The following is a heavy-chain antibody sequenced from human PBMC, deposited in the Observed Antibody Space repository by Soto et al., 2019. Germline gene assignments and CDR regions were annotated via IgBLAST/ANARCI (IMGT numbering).Heavy chain of an antibody. Sequence: PWGSLRLSCTVSGFTFMHNYFTLIRQAPGKGLEWLSYISTAGSPAYYADSVKGRFTISTDNARKSLYLQMNSLRPEDTGVYYCATGGICYEAWGQGTLVTVSS. CDR1: GFTFMHNY. CDR3: ATGGICYEA. D-gene: IGHD2-15*01. V-gene: IGHV3-11*01. J-gene: IGHJ5*01. CDR2: ISTAGSPA.